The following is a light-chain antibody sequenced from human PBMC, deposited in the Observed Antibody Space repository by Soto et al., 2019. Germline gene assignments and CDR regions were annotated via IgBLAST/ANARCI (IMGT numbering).Light chain of an antibody. J-gene: IGKJ1*01. V-gene: IGKV3-20*01. Sequence: EIVLTQSPGTLSLSPGERATLSCRASQSVSSTYFAWLQQKAGQAPRLLILGANSATGIPDRFSGSGSGTDFTPTISRMQPEDVAVYYCQQYGSASWTFGQGTKVEIK. CDR3: QQYGSASWT. CDR1: QSVSSTY. CDR2: GA.